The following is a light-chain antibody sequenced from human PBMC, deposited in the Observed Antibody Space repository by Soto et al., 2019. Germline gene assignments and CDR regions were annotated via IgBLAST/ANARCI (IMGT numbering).Light chain of an antibody. CDR1: QSVGNI. Sequence: EIVLTQSPATLSLSPGERATLSCRASQSVGNILAWYQQKPGQPPRLLMYDASERATGIPARFSGSGSGTDVTLTISSLERVYFAVYYCQQRSDWPRTFGGGTKVEIK. CDR3: QQRSDWPRT. CDR2: DAS. V-gene: IGKV3-11*01. J-gene: IGKJ4*01.